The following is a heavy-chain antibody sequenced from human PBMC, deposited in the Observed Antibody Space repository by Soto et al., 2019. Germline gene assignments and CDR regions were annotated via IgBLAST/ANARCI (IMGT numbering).Heavy chain of an antibody. CDR1: GFTFSTYN. Sequence: EVQLVESGGVMVQPGGSLRLSCAASGFTFSTYNMNWVRQAPGKGLEWVSYISSSSSTIYYADSVKGRFTISRDNAKNSLYLQMNSLRVEDTAVYYCARPRGYSYVLPDYWGQGTLVTVSS. D-gene: IGHD5-18*01. CDR2: ISSSSSTI. J-gene: IGHJ4*02. V-gene: IGHV3-48*01. CDR3: ARPRGYSYVLPDY.